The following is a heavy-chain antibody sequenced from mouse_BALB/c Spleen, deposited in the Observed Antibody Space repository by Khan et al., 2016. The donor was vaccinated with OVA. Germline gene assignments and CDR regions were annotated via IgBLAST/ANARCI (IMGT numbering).Heavy chain of an antibody. CDR2: IDPNNGHT. CDR1: GYTFTSYW. V-gene: IGHV1S81*02. Sequence: QVQLKQSGAELVKPGASVKLSCEASGYTFTSYWLHWVKQRPGQGLEWIGQIDPNNGHTYCNEKFKSKATLTVDKSSSTAYMQLSSLTSEDSAVYYCARGGYGSLAYWGQGTLVTVSA. D-gene: IGHD2-10*02. J-gene: IGHJ3*01. CDR3: ARGGYGSLAY.